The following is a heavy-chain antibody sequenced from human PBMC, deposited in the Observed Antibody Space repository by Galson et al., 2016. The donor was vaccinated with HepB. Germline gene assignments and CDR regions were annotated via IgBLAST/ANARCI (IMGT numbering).Heavy chain of an antibody. CDR1: GFSFSNYA. CDR2: ISGTGGRT. D-gene: IGHD1-14*01. CDR3: VKGAAGTPTYYFAS. J-gene: IGHJ4*02. V-gene: IGHV3-23*01. Sequence: SLRLSCAASGFSFSNYAMSWVRQAPGKGLEWVPSISGTGGRTYYADSAKGRFTISRDNSKNTLYLRRSSLRVEDTAVYYCVKGAAGTPTYYFASWGQGTLVTVSS.